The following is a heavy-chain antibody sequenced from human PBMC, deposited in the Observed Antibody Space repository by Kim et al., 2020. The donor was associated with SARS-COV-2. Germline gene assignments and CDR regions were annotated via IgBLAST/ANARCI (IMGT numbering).Heavy chain of an antibody. V-gene: IGHV4-39*01. J-gene: IGHJ5*02. Sequence: SETLSLTCTVSGGSISSSSYYWGWIRQPPGKGLEWIGSIYYSGSTYYNPSLKSRVTISVDTSKNQFSLKLSSVTAADTAVYYCASQPPGWLVRWGWFDPWGQGTLVTVSS. CDR1: GGSISSSSYY. D-gene: IGHD6-19*01. CDR3: ASQPPGWLVRWGWFDP. CDR2: IYYSGST.